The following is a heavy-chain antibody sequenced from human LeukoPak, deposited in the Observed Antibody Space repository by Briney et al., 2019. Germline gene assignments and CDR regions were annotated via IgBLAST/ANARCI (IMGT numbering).Heavy chain of an antibody. CDR3: ARTRTGYPYFFDS. CDR1: GDSISNGGYY. D-gene: IGHD3/OR15-3a*01. V-gene: IGHV4-31*03. J-gene: IGHJ4*02. Sequence: SETLSPTCSVSGDSISNGGYYWSWIRLHPGKGLEWIGYIYRSGSTSYNPSLKSRTTISVDTSKNQFSLKVDSMTAADTAVYYCARTRTGYPYFFDSWGQGTLVTVSS. CDR2: IYRSGST.